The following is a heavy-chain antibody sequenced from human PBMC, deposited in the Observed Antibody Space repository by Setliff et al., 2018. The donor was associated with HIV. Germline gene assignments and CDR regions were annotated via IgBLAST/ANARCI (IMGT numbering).Heavy chain of an antibody. D-gene: IGHD4-4*01. CDR3: ARGATTAGLIDY. Sequence: ASVKVSCKASGYTFTGYYMHWVRQAPGQGLEWMGWINSNSGGTNYAQKFQGRVTMTRATSISTAYMELSSLRSDDTAVYFCARGATTAGLIDYWGQGALVTVSS. J-gene: IGHJ4*02. V-gene: IGHV1-2*02. CDR1: GYTFTGYY. CDR2: INSNSGGT.